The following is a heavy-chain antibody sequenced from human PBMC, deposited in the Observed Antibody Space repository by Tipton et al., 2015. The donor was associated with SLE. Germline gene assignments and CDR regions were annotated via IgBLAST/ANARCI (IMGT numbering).Heavy chain of an antibody. CDR1: GYTFTSYD. CDR2: MNPSTGNA. D-gene: IGHD2-21*01. CDR3: TRGHAMVGEFNY. Sequence: QSGPEVKKPGASVKVSCKASGYTFTSYDINWVRQTPVQGLEWMGWMNPSTGNAGYAQTFQGRVTMTRNTSLNTAYMELSSLRSEDTAVYYCTRGHAMVGEFNYWGQGALVTVSS. V-gene: IGHV1-8*01. J-gene: IGHJ4*02.